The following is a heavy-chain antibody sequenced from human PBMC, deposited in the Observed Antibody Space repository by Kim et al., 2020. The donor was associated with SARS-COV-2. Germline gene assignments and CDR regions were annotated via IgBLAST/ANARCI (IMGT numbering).Heavy chain of an antibody. D-gene: IGHD1-26*01. CDR3: ARIASGNYYGWVDY. Sequence: AASVKGRFTISRDNSKNQLCLQMNSLRAEDTAVYYCARIASGNYYGWVDYWGQGTLVTVSS. J-gene: IGHJ4*02. V-gene: IGHV3-30*01.